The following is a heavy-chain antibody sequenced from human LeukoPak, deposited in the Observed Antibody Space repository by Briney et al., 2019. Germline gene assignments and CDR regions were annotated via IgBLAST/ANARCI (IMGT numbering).Heavy chain of an antibody. CDR3: ARGRQDTAMGHYFDY. D-gene: IGHD5-18*01. V-gene: IGHV4-4*07. Sequence: PSETLSLTCTVSGGSIHSYWSWIRQPAGKGLEWIGRISGSGTITYNPALQSRLTISIDTSKNQFSLKLSSVTAADTAVYYCARGRQDTAMGHYFDYWGQGTLVTVSS. CDR1: GGSIHSY. J-gene: IGHJ4*02. CDR2: ISGSGTI.